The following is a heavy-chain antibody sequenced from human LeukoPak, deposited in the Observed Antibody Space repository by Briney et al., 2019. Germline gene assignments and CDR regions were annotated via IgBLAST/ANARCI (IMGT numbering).Heavy chain of an antibody. Sequence: GGSLRLSCEASGFTFRSYWMTWVRQAPGNGLEWVANIQQDGSEKDYVDSVRGRFTISRDNAKNSLYLQMNSLRAEDTAVYHCARVRGDYYFDYWGQGTLVTVS. J-gene: IGHJ4*02. CDR3: ARVRGDYYFDY. CDR1: GFTFRSYW. D-gene: IGHD2-21*01. V-gene: IGHV3-7*03. CDR2: IQQDGSEK.